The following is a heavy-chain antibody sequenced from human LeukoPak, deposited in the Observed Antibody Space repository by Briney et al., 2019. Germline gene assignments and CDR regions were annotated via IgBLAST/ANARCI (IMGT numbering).Heavy chain of an antibody. CDR3: ARRLTQYDCFDP. J-gene: IGHJ5*02. CDR2: TYHRSTWYN. D-gene: IGHD2-2*01. Sequence: SQTLSLTCAISGDSVSSNSVTWNWIRQSPSRGLEWLGRTYHRSTWYNDYAVSVRGRITVNPDTSKNQFSLHLNSVTPEDTAVYYCARRLTQYDCFDPWGQGILVTVSS. CDR1: GDSVSSNSVT. V-gene: IGHV6-1*01.